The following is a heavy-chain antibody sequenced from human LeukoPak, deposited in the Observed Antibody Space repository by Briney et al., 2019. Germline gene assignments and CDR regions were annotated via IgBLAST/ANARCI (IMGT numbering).Heavy chain of an antibody. CDR2: INHSGTT. V-gene: IGHV4-34*01. J-gene: IGHJ5*02. D-gene: IGHD3-3*01. CDR1: GGSFSGYY. Sequence: SETLSLTCTVHGGSFSGYYWSWIRQPPGKGLEWIGEINHSGTTNYNPSLKSRVTISVDKSKNQFSLKLNSVTAADTAVYYCARSDFWSGYANHWGQGTLVTVSS. CDR3: ARSDFWSGYANH.